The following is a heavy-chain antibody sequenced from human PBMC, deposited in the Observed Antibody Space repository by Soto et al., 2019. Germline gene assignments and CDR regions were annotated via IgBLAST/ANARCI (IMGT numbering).Heavy chain of an antibody. CDR1: GFTFSSSV. J-gene: IGHJ6*02. Sequence: QVQLEESGGGVVQPGRSLRLSCAASGFTFSSSVMHWVRQAPGRGLEWVAVIWSDGSKKYYADSVTGRFAISRDNSIHTLYLQMRILSAADTAVYYCAREVLWRSYHAALDVWGQGTTVSGSS. CDR3: AREVLWRSYHAALDV. D-gene: IGHD1-26*01. CDR2: IWSDGSKK. V-gene: IGHV3-33*01.